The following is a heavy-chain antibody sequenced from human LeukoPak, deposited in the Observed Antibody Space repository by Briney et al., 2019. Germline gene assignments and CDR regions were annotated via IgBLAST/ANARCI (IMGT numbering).Heavy chain of an antibody. V-gene: IGHV3-53*01. J-gene: IGHJ4*02. Sequence: PGGSLRLSCAATGLSVSSNFMSWVRQAPGKVLEWVSVIYGGGSTYYADSVKGRFTISRDTPKNTLYLQMNSLRVEDTAVYYCASWPVGWYGEDSWGQGTLVTVSS. CDR3: ASWPVGWYGEDS. D-gene: IGHD6-19*01. CDR2: IYGGGST. CDR1: GLSVSSNF.